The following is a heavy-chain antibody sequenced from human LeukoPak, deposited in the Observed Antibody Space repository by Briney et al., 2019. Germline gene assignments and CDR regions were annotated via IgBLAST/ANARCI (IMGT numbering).Heavy chain of an antibody. D-gene: IGHD2-15*01. J-gene: IGHJ3*02. CDR3: AIGVVVAATNAFDI. CDR2: ISTYNGNT. V-gene: IGHV1-18*01. Sequence: ASVKVSCKASGYTFTSYVISWVRQAPGQGLEWMGWISTYNGNTNYAQKFQGRVTMTRDTSISTAYMELSRLRSDDTAVYYCAIGVVVAATNAFDIWGQGTMVTVSS. CDR1: GYTFTSYV.